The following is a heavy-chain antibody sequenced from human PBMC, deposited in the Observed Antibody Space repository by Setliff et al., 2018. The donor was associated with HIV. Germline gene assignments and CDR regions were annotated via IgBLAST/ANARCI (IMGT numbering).Heavy chain of an antibody. CDR2: ITDSGAGT. V-gene: IGHV3-23*01. Sequence: PGESLRLSCAVSGFTFSNYIMDWIRQAPGRGLEWVSTITDSGAGTFYPDSVGGRFTISRDNAKNTRYLQMNSLRVEDTAVYFCARRDSDNGHNYYYVGVWGKGTTVTVSS. J-gene: IGHJ6*03. CDR3: ARRDSDNGHNYYYVGV. CDR1: GFTFSNYI. D-gene: IGHD2-15*01.